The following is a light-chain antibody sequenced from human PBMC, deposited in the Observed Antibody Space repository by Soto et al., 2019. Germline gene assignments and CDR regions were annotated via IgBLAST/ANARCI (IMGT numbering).Light chain of an antibody. CDR1: QSINSNY. J-gene: IGKJ1*01. V-gene: IGKV3-20*01. Sequence: EIVLTQSPGTLSLSPGERATLSCRASQSINSNYLAWYQQKPGQGPRPLMYGASSRATGIPDRFSGSGSGTDFPLTISRLEPEDFAVYYFQQYDSSPRTFGQGTKVEIK. CDR2: GAS. CDR3: QQYDSSPRT.